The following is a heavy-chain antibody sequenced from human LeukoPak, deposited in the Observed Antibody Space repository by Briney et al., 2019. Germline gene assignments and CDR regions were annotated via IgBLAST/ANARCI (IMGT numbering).Heavy chain of an antibody. CDR1: GFTFSDYW. D-gene: IGHD2-15*01. CDR3: TRSLDY. V-gene: IGHV3-7*02. Sequence: GGSLRLSCAASGFTFSDYWMDWARQAPGKGLEWVANIKPDGSEIYYVDAVKGRFTISRDNAKNSLFLQTNSLRVEDTAVYYCTRSLDYWGQGTLVTVSS. CDR2: IKPDGSEI. J-gene: IGHJ4*02.